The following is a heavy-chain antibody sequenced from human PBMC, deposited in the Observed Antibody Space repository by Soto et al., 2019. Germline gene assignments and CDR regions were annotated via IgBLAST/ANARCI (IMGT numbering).Heavy chain of an antibody. Sequence: QVQLVQSGAEVKKPGASVKVSCKASGYTFSNYAIHWVRQAPGQRFEWMGWINAGNGNTKYSQKLQGRVTMTTDTSTSTAYMELRSLRSDDTAVYYCARRRGAAAQAPEDYWGQGTLVTVSS. CDR1: GYTFSNYA. D-gene: IGHD6-13*01. CDR3: ARRRGAAAQAPEDY. J-gene: IGHJ4*02. V-gene: IGHV1-3*01. CDR2: INAGNGNT.